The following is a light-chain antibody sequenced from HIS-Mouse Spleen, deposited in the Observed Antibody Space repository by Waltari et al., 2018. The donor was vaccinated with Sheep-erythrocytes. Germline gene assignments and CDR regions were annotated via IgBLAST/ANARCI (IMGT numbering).Light chain of an antibody. J-gene: IGLJ1*01. CDR3: CSYAGSYNHV. CDR1: SSDVRGYNY. CDR2: DVS. V-gene: IGLV2-11*01. Sequence: QSALTQPRSVSGSPGQSVTISCTGTSSDVRGYNYVSCYQPHPGKAPKLRIYDVSKRPSGVPDRFSGSKSGNTASLTISGLQAEDEADYYCCSYAGSYNHVFATGTKVTVL.